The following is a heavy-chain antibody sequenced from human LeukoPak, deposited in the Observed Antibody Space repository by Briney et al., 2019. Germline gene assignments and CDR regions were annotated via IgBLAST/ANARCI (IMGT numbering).Heavy chain of an antibody. J-gene: IGHJ6*02. CDR3: AREDGDYYYYYGMDV. CDR2: IWYDGSNK. V-gene: IGHV3-33*01. D-gene: IGHD4-17*01. CDR1: GFTFSNYG. Sequence: GGSLRLSCAASGFTFSNYGMHWVRQAPGKGLEWVAVIWYDGSNKYYAESVKGRFTISRDNSKNTLYLQMNSLRAEDTAVYYCAREDGDYYYYYGMDVWGQGTTVTVSS.